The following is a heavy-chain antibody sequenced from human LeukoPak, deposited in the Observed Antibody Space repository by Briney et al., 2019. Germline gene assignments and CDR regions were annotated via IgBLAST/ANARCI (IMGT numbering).Heavy chain of an antibody. J-gene: IGHJ4*02. CDR3: ARAKIAAAGTIDY. Sequence: EVSVKVSCKASGYTFTSYAMHWVRQAPGQRRERMGWINAGNGNTKYSQEFQGRVTITRDTSASTAYMELSSMRSDDTAVYYCARAKIAAAGTIDYWGQGTLVTVSS. CDR2: INAGNGNT. CDR1: GYTFTSYA. V-gene: IGHV1-3*01. D-gene: IGHD6-13*01.